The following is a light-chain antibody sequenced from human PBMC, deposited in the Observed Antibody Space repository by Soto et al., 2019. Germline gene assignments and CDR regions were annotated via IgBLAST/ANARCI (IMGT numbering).Light chain of an antibody. Sequence: EIVLTQSPGTLSLSPGERATLFCRASQTISSNYLVWYQQKPGQAPRLLIYGASSRATGIPDRFSGSGSGTDFTLTISRLEPEDFAVYYCQQHRSSPRTFGQGTKVEIK. V-gene: IGKV3-20*01. J-gene: IGKJ1*01. CDR3: QQHRSSPRT. CDR1: QTISSNY. CDR2: GAS.